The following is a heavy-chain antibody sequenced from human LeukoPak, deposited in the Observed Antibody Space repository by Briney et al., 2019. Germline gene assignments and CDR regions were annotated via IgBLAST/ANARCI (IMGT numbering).Heavy chain of an antibody. CDR3: ARDPCLANFWTGYPHY. CDR2: INSDGTTT. J-gene: IGHJ4*02. Sequence: PGRSLRLSCAPSGFSFSNSWMHWVRQAPGRGLVWVSRINSDGTTTYYADSVKGRFTIYRDTAKNTLFMQMNRLRPEDPAISFWARDPCLANFWTGYPHYWGQGTLVTVSS. D-gene: IGHD3/OR15-3a*01. V-gene: IGHV3-74*01. CDR1: GFSFSNSW.